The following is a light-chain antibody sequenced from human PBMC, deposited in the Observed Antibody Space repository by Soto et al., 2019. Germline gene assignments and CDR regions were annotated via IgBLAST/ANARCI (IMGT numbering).Light chain of an antibody. CDR1: QSVRSN. CDR2: GAS. Sequence: EIVITQSPATLSVSPGERATLSCRASQSVRSNLAWYQQKPGQAPRILIYGASPRATGIPARFSGSGSGTDFTLTITRLEPEDFEIYYCQQYNNSPITFGQGTQLEIK. CDR3: QQYNNSPIT. V-gene: IGKV3D-15*01. J-gene: IGKJ5*01.